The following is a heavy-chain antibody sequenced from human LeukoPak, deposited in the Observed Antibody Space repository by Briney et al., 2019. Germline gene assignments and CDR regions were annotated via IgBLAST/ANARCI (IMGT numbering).Heavy chain of an antibody. D-gene: IGHD2-8*01. Sequence: GGSLRLSCAASGFTLRSSAMSWVRQAPGKGLEWVSAISGDGGTISYAASVRGRFTISRDNAKNTLFLQMSSLRAGDTALYYCAKELYGNPSGYWGQGTWVTVSS. J-gene: IGHJ4*02. CDR3: AKELYGNPSGY. V-gene: IGHV3-23*01. CDR2: ISGDGGTI. CDR1: GFTLRSSA.